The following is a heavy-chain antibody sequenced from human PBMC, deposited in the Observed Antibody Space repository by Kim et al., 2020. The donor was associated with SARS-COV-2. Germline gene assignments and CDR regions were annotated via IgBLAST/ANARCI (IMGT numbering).Heavy chain of an antibody. CDR2: IIRDGRST. V-gene: IGHV3-20*04. CDR1: GFTVDDYG. J-gene: IGHJ4*02. D-gene: IGHD6-19*01. CDR3: ARGYLSGPFDW. Sequence: GGSLRLSCAASGFTVDDYGMSWVRQVPGKGLEWVSGIIRDGRSTGYGDSVKGRFTISRDNAKNSLHLQMNSLGAEDTALYYCARGYLSGPFDWWGQGTLFTVSS.